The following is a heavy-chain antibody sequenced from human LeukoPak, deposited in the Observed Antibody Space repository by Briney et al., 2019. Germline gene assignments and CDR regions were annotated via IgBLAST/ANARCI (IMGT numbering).Heavy chain of an antibody. Sequence: GASVKVSCKASGYTFTSYGISWVRQAPGQGLEWMGWISAYNGNTNYAQKLQGRVTMTRDTSTSTVYMELSSLRSEDTAVYYCARGPYCSGGSCYHFDYWGQGTLVTVS. V-gene: IGHV1-18*01. CDR3: ARGPYCSGGSCYHFDY. CDR1: GYTFTSYG. J-gene: IGHJ4*02. D-gene: IGHD2-15*01. CDR2: ISAYNGNT.